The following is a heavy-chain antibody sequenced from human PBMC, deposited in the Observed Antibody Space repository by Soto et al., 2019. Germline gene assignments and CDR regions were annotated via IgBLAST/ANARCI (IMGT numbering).Heavy chain of an antibody. J-gene: IGHJ4*02. CDR2: IDPKSGGT. V-gene: IGHV1-2*02. D-gene: IGHD5-12*01. CDR3: ARVSVDVPE. CDR1: GPTFITYF. Sequence: QLQLVQSGAQVTKPGASVKVSCRISGPTFITYFIHWVRQAPGQGLEWMGWIDPKSGGTTSEQNFRGRVTMTRDTSINTAYMDLNRLTSDDTAMYYCARVSVDVPEWGQGTLITVSS.